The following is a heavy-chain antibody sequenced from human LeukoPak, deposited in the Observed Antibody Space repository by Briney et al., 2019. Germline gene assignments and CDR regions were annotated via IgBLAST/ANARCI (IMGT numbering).Heavy chain of an antibody. V-gene: IGHV4-34*01. Sequence: SETLSLTCAVYGGSFSGYYWSWIRQPPGKGLEWIGEINHSGSTNYNPSLKSRVTISVDTSKNQFSLKLSSVTAADTAVYYCASRFTGPDYYDSSGYGGWGQGTLVTVSS. CDR3: ASRFTGPDYYDSSGYGG. CDR2: INHSGST. J-gene: IGHJ4*02. D-gene: IGHD3-22*01. CDR1: GGSFSGYY.